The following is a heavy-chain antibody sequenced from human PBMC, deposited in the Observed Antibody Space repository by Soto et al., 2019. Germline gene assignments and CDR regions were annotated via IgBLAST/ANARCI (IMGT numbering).Heavy chain of an antibody. J-gene: IGHJ4*02. D-gene: IGHD3-22*01. V-gene: IGHV4-39*01. Sequence: PSETLSLTCTVSGDSISGSFHYWGWILHPPGKGLEWIGSVYYSGSTYYNPSLKSRVTISVHTSKNQFSLKLSSVTAADTAVYYCARHVKGGYYYLDYWGQGSLVTVSS. CDR3: ARHVKGGYYYLDY. CDR2: VYYSGST. CDR1: GDSISGSFHY.